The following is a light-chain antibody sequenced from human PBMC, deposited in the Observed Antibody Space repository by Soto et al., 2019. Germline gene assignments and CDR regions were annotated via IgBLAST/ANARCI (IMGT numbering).Light chain of an antibody. Sequence: DIQLTQSPSTLSASVGARATITCRASQSISSWLAWYQQKPGKAPKLLIYDASSLESGVPSRFSGSGSGTEFTLTISSLQPDDFATYYCQQYNSYSRTLGQGTKVDSK. CDR3: QQYNSYSRT. V-gene: IGKV1-5*01. J-gene: IGKJ1*01. CDR2: DAS. CDR1: QSISSW.